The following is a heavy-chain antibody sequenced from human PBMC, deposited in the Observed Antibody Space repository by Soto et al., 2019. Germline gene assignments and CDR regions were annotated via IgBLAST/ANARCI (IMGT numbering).Heavy chain of an antibody. Sequence: GEAVKISCEGSGYKFTNHWIAWVRQMPGKGLEWMAIIYPADSDTRYSPSFQGQVTISADKSISTAYLQWSSLKASDTAMYYCVRPDSSGYYVYWGQGTLVTVSS. V-gene: IGHV5-51*01. CDR1: GYKFTNHW. J-gene: IGHJ4*02. CDR2: IYPADSDT. D-gene: IGHD3-22*01. CDR3: VRPDSSGYYVY.